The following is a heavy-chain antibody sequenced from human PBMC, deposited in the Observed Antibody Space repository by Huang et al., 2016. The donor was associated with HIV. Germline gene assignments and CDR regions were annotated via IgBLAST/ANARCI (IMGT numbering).Heavy chain of an antibody. J-gene: IGHJ5*02. D-gene: IGHD5-18*01. V-gene: IGHV1-69*13. CDR1: GGTFSSYA. CDR2: SIPIFGTA. Sequence: QVLLVQSGAEVRKPGSSVKVSCTAFGGTFSSYAISGVRQAPGQGLEWMVGSIPIFGTANYTQKFQGRVTITVDESTNTGYMELTRLTSEDTTVYYCARTAYSYGFRQGYNWFDPWGQGTPVTVSS. CDR3: ARTAYSYGFRQGYNWFDP.